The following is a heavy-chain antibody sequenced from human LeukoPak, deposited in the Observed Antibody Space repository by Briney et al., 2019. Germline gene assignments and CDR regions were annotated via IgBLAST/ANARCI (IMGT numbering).Heavy chain of an antibody. V-gene: IGHV3-7*01. CDR1: GFTFSNAW. CDR2: IKQDGSEK. J-gene: IGHJ4*02. Sequence: PGGSLRLSCAVSGFTFSNAWMSWVRQAPGKGLEWVANIKQDGSEKYYVDSVKGRFTISRDNAKNSLYLQMNSLRAEDTAVYYCASSFMVRGVHFDYWGQGTLVTVSS. D-gene: IGHD3-10*01. CDR3: ASSFMVRGVHFDY.